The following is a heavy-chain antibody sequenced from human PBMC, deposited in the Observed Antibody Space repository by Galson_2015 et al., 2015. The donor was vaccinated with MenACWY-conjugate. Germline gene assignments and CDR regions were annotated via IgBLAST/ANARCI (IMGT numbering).Heavy chain of an antibody. J-gene: IGHJ4*02. V-gene: IGHV1-3*01. CDR3: AKGQGGAVAGT. CDR1: GYTFTSYG. Sequence: SVKVSCKASGYTFTSYGMHWVRQAPGQRLEWMGWINAGNGNTKYSQKLQDRVTITRDTSASTAYMELTSLRSEDTAVYYCAKGQGGAVAGTWGQGTLVTVSS. D-gene: IGHD6-19*01. CDR2: INAGNGNT.